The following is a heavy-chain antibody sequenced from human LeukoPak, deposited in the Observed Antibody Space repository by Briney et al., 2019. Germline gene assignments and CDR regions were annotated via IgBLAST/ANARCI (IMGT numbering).Heavy chain of an antibody. CDR1: GGSISSYY. CDR3: ARGGASSRYFGY. Sequence: SETLSLTCTVSGGSISSYYWTWIRQPPGKGLEWIGNIYHSGSTNNNPSLKSRVTILVDTSKNQFSLKLSSVTAADTAVYYCARGGASSRYFGYWGQGTLVTVSS. J-gene: IGHJ4*02. V-gene: IGHV4-59*08. CDR2: IYHSGST. D-gene: IGHD1-26*01.